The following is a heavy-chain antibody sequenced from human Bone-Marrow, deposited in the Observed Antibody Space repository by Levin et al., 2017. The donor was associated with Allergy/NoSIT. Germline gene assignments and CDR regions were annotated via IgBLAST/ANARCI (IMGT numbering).Heavy chain of an antibody. J-gene: IGHJ3*02. Sequence: GGSLRLSCAASGFTVSSNYMSWVRQAPGKGLEWVSVIYSGGSTYYADSVKGRFTISRDNSKNTLYLQMNSLRAEDTAVYYCAREWDDSSGWYDAFDIWGQGTMVTVSS. D-gene: IGHD6-19*01. CDR3: AREWDDSSGWYDAFDI. CDR2: IYSGGST. V-gene: IGHV3-53*01. CDR1: GFTVSSNY.